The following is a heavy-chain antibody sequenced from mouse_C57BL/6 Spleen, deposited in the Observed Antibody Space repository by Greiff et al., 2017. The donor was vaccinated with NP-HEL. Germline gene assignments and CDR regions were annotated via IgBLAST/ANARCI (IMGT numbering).Heavy chain of an antibody. Sequence: VHVKQSGPVLVKPGASVKMSCKASGYTFTDYYMNWVKQSHGKSLEWIGVINPYNGGTSYNQKFKGKATLTVDKSSSTAYMELNSLTSEDSAVYYCARSDYYGNHGYFDYWGQGTTLTVSS. V-gene: IGHV1-19*01. CDR3: ARSDYYGNHGYFDY. D-gene: IGHD2-1*01. J-gene: IGHJ2*01. CDR2: INPYNGGT. CDR1: GYTFTDYY.